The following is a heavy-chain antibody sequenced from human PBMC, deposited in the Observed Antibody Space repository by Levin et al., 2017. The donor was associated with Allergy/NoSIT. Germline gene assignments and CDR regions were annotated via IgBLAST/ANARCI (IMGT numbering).Heavy chain of an antibody. D-gene: IGHD6-19*01. CDR2: ISSSSSTM. CDR3: ARDSPGRTVAGIKLHGHFDY. J-gene: IGHJ4*02. CDR1: GFTFSSYN. Sequence: PGGSLRLSCAASGFTFSSYNMNWVRQAPGKGLEWISHISSSSSTMYYADSVKGRFTVSRDNAKNSLYLQMISLRDEDTAVYYCARDSPGRTVAGIKLHGHFDYWGQGTLVTVSS. V-gene: IGHV3-48*02.